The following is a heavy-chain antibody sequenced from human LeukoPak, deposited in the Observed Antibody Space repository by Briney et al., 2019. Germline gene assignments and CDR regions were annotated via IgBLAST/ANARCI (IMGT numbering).Heavy chain of an antibody. CDR2: IYYSGST. Sequence: GSLRLSCAASGFPFSEYSMNWVRQPPGKGLEWIGSIYYSGSTYYNPSLKSRVTISVDTSKNQFSLKLSSVTAADTAVYYCARGFRGSSDAFDIWGQGTVVTVSS. V-gene: IGHV4-38-2*01. J-gene: IGHJ3*02. CDR1: GFPFSEYS. D-gene: IGHD6-6*01. CDR3: ARGFRGSSDAFDI.